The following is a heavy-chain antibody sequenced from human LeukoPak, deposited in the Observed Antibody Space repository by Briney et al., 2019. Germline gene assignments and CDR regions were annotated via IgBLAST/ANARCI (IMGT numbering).Heavy chain of an antibody. CDR1: GDSVSSNSAA. CDR3: ARDPVGGSTIFDY. Sequence: SQTLSLTCAISGDSVSSNSAAWNWIRQSPSRGLEWLGRTYYRSKWYYDYAVAVKSRISVNPDTSKNQFSLQLSSVTPEDTAVYYCARDPVGGSTIFDYWGQGTLVTVSS. V-gene: IGHV6-1*01. J-gene: IGHJ4*02. D-gene: IGHD1-26*01. CDR2: TYYRSKWYY.